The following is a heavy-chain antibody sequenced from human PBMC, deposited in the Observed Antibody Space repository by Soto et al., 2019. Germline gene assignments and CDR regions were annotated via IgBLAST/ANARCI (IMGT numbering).Heavy chain of an antibody. V-gene: IGHV5-51*01. CDR1: GYMFTSYW. J-gene: IGHJ4*02. Sequence: GESLKISCKGSGYMFTSYWIGWVRQMPGKGLEWMGIIHGGDSNTRYSPSFDGQVTISTDKSINTAYLQWSSLKASDTAMYYCARRITSSTGWDYWGQGTLVTVSS. D-gene: IGHD6-19*01. CDR3: ARRITSSTGWDY. CDR2: IHGGDSNT.